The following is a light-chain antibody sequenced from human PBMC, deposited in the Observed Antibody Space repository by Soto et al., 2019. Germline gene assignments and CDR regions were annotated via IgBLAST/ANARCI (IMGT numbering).Light chain of an antibody. CDR2: GAS. J-gene: IGKJ4*01. CDR1: QSISRC. Sequence: DIQMTQSPSTLSASVGDRVTIPCRASQSISRCLAWYQQKPGKAPRLLIYGASTRETGVPARFSGSGSGTEFALTISSLQSEDFAVYYCQQFNSWPRTFGEGTKVDIK. CDR3: QQFNSWPRT. V-gene: IGKV1-5*01.